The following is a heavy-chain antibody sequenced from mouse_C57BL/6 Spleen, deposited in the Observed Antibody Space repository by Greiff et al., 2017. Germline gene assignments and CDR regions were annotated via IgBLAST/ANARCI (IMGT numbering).Heavy chain of an antibody. V-gene: IGHV1-82*01. CDR3: AREGKGPYYAMDY. CDR2: IYPGDGDT. D-gene: IGHD1-3*01. J-gene: IGHJ4*01. CDR1: GYAFSSSW. Sequence: QVQLQQSGPELVKPGASVTISCKASGYAFSSSWMNWVKQRPGKGLEWIGRIYPGDGDTNYNGKFKGKATLTADKSSSTAYLQLSSLTSEDSAVYFCAREGKGPYYAMDYWGQGTSVTVSS.